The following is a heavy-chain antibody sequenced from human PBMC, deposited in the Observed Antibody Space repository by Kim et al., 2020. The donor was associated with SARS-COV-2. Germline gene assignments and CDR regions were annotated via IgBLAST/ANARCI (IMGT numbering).Heavy chain of an antibody. CDR2: INPNSGGT. V-gene: IGHV1-2*04. Sequence: ASVKVSCKASGYTFTGYYMHWVRQAPGQGLEWMGWINPNSGGTNYAQKFQGWVTMTRDTSISTAYMELSRLRSDDTAVYYCARDTTVTTEPSLAEWFGELSRVFNYGMDVWGQGTTVTVSS. J-gene: IGHJ6*02. D-gene: IGHD3-10*01. CDR1: GYTFTGYY. CDR3: ARDTTVTTEPSLAEWFGELSRVFNYGMDV.